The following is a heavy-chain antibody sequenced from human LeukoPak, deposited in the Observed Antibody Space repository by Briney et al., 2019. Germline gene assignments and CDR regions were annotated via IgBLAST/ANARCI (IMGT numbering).Heavy chain of an antibody. Sequence: GGSLRLSCAASGLAFSSYEMNWVRQAPGKGLEWVSYISPSGSTIYYADSVKGRFTISRDNAKNSLYLQMNSLTAEDTAVYYCASPSFGDYWGQGTLVTVSS. CDR3: ASPSFGDY. J-gene: IGHJ4*02. CDR2: ISPSGSTI. D-gene: IGHD3-10*01. CDR1: GLAFSSYE. V-gene: IGHV3-48*03.